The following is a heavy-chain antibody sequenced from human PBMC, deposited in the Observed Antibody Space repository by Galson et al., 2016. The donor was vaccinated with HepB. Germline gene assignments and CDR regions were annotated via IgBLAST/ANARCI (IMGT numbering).Heavy chain of an antibody. CDR2: IDHSGNI. V-gene: IGHV4-59*01. D-gene: IGHD6-13*01. Sequence: ETLSLTCSVSGGSINSYYWSWIRQPTGKGLEWIAYIDHSGNIKYNPSLKRRVTLSVDTSRNQFSLKLSSVTAADTAVYYCARVRLAAAASWVAFDLWGQGTMVTVSS. CDR3: ARVRLAAAASWVAFDL. J-gene: IGHJ3*01. CDR1: GGSINSYY.